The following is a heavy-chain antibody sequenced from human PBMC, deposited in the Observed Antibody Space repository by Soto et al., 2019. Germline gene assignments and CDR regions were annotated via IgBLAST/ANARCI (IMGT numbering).Heavy chain of an antibody. CDR2: INPKSGGT. CDR3: ARGDSTDCSNGVCSFFYNRDMDV. Sequence: ASVKVSCKASGYSFTDYHIQWVRQAPGQGLEWLGRINPKSGGTSTAQKFQGWVTMTTDTSISTASMELTRLTSDDTAIYYCARGDSTDCSNGVCSFFYNRDMDVWGQGTTVTVYS. D-gene: IGHD2-8*01. V-gene: IGHV1-2*04. CDR1: GYSFTDYH. J-gene: IGHJ6*02.